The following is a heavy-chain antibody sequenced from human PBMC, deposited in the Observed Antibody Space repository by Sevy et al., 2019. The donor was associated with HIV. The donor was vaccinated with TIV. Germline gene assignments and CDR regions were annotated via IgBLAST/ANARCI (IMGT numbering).Heavy chain of an antibody. J-gene: IGHJ4*02. CDR1: GGSITSLY. CDR3: AGENAWGRGYS. Sequence: SETLSLTCTVSGGSITSLYWNWIRQPPGKGLEWIANIYYNGHINYNPSLKSRVTLSLDTSKNQFSLRPSSVTAADTAMYYCAGENAWGRGYSWDQGTLVTVSS. D-gene: IGHD1-26*01. CDR2: IYYNGHI. V-gene: IGHV4-59*08.